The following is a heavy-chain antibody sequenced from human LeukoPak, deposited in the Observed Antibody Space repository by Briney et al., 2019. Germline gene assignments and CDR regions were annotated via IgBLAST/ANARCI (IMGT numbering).Heavy chain of an antibody. J-gene: IGHJ4*02. V-gene: IGHV4-59*08. Sequence: SETLSLTCTVSGGSISSYYWSWIRQAPGKGLEWIGYIHYSGSTNYNPSLKGRVTISLDTSKNQFSLELTSVTAADTAVYYCARHTSEAFDYWGQGTLVTVSS. CDR3: ARHTSEAFDY. CDR2: IHYSGST. CDR1: GGSISSYY.